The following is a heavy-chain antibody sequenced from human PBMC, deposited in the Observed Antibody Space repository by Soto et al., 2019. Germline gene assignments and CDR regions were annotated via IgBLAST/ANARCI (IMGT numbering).Heavy chain of an antibody. D-gene: IGHD3-10*01. CDR2: IYHSGST. V-gene: IGHV4-4*02. Sequence: SETLSLTCAVSGGSISSSNWWSWVRQPPGKGLEWIGEIYHSGSTNYNPSLKSRVTISVDKSKNQFSLKLSSVTAADTAVYYCARGSHYGSGQFFFDYWGQGTLVTVSS. CDR3: ARGSHYGSGQFFFDY. J-gene: IGHJ4*02. CDR1: GGSISSSNW.